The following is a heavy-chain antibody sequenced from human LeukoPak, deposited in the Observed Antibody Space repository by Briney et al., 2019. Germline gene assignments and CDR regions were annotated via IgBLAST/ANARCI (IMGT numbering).Heavy chain of an antibody. D-gene: IGHD1-26*01. Sequence: AGSLRLYGAASGFTFSSYAMHWVRQAPGKGLEYVSAISSNGGSTYYANSVKGRFTISRDNSKNTLYLQMGSLRAEDMAVYYCARGATVWGQGTLVTVSS. CDR3: ARGATV. CDR2: ISSNGGST. J-gene: IGHJ4*02. CDR1: GFTFSSYA. V-gene: IGHV3-64*01.